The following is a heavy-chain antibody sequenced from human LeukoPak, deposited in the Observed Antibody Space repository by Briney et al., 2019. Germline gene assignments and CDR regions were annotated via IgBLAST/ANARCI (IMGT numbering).Heavy chain of an antibody. CDR2: IYTSGST. CDR3: ARGLGIAAAGIL. V-gene: IGHV4-61*02. D-gene: IGHD6-13*01. J-gene: IGHJ4*02. Sequence: SQTLSLTCTVSGGSISSGSYYWSWIRQPAGKGLEWIGRIYTSGSTNYNPSLKSRVTISVDTSNNQFSLKLSSVTAADTAVYYCARGLGIAAAGILWGQGTLVTVSS. CDR1: GGSISSGSYY.